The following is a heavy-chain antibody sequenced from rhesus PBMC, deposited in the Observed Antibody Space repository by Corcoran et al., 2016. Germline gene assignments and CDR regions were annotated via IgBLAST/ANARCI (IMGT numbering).Heavy chain of an antibody. CDR2: IYSNSEST. CDR3: ARRGYSYSSRYYFDY. D-gene: IGHD5-12*01. CDR1: GGSISSSHW. J-gene: IGHJ4*01. V-gene: IGHV4S12*01. Sequence: QVQLQESGPGLVTPSETLSLTCAVSGGSISSSHWWRWLRQPPGQVLEWIGGIYSNSESTNSNPSLKSRVTISKDTSKNQFSWKLSSVTAADTAVYYCARRGYSYSSRYYFDYWGQGVLVTVSS.